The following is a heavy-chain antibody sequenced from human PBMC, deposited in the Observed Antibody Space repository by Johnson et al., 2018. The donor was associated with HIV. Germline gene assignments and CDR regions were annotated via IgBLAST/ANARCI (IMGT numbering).Heavy chain of an antibody. Sequence: VQLVESGGGLVQRGGSLRLSCAASGFTFSSYAMSWVRQAPGKGLEWVSAISSSGSTIYYADSVTGRFTISRDNAKKSLYLQMNSLRSEDTALYYCARDSTPWGGDYVDYTFDIWGQGTMVTVSS. D-gene: IGHD4-17*01. CDR3: ARDSTPWGGDYVDYTFDI. V-gene: IGHV3-48*04. J-gene: IGHJ3*02. CDR2: ISSSGSTI. CDR1: GFTFSSYA.